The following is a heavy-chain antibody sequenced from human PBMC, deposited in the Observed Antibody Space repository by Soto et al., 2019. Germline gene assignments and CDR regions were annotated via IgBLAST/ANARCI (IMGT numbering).Heavy chain of an antibody. J-gene: IGHJ6*03. CDR3: AIDDYSWGSYRYDYYYYMDV. CDR1: GFTFSSYS. Sequence: EVQLVESGGGWVQPGGSLRLSCAASGFTFSSYSMNWVRQAPGKGLEWVSYISSSSSTIYYADSVKGRFTITRDNAKNSLYLQMNRRRAEDTAVYYCAIDDYSWGSYRYDYYYYMDVWGKGTKVTVSS. V-gene: IGHV3-48*01. D-gene: IGHD3-16*02. CDR2: ISSSSSTI.